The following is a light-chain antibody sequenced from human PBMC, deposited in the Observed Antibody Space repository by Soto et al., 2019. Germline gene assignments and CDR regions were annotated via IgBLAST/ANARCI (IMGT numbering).Light chain of an antibody. CDR1: QSISSW. J-gene: IGKJ5*01. Sequence: DIQITQSPSTLSASVGDRVTITCRASQSISSWLAWYQQKPGKAPKLLIYKASSLESGVPSRFSGSGSGTEFTLTISSLQSEDFAVYYCQQYNNWPPITFGQGTRLEIK. V-gene: IGKV1-5*03. CDR3: QQYNNWPPIT. CDR2: KAS.